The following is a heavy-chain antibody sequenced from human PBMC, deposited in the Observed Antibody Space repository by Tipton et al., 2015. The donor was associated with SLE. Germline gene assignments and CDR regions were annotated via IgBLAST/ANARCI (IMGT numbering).Heavy chain of an antibody. CDR1: GESFNGYF. Sequence: LRLSCAVYGESFNGYFWTWIRQPPGKGLEWIAEIIHSGVTNYNPSLKSRVTISVDTSKNQFSLKLSSVTAADTAVYYCARLGAIAAAGTYPFYYYYMDVWGKGTTVTVSS. CDR2: IIHSGVT. V-gene: IGHV4-34*12. D-gene: IGHD6-13*01. CDR3: ARLGAIAAAGTYPFYYYYMDV. J-gene: IGHJ6*03.